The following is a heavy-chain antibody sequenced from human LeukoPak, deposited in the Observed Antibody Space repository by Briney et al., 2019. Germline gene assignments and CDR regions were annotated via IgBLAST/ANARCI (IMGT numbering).Heavy chain of an antibody. D-gene: IGHD2-8*01. J-gene: IGHJ4*02. CDR1: EFSLSTSGVG. CDR3: AHLSKYCTSGVCYYFDY. CDR2: IYWDNDK. V-gene: IGHV2-5*02. Sequence: SGPTLVNPTQTLTLTCTFSEFSLSTSGVGVGWIRQPPGKALEWLALIYWDNDKRYSPSLKSRVTITKDTSKNQVVLRMTNMDPVDTATYYCAHLSKYCTSGVCYYFDYWGQGTLVTVSS.